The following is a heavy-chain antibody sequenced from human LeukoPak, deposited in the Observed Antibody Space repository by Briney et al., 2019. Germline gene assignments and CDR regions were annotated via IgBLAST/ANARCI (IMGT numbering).Heavy chain of an antibody. D-gene: IGHD2-21*01. CDR3: AKAAAIDH. J-gene: IGHJ4*02. V-gene: IGHV3-23*01. CDR1: GFNLNNYA. CDR2: VTGPGDTT. Sequence: GGSLRLSCAASGFNLNNYAMNWVRQAPGKGLEWVAAVTGPGDTTYYADSVKGRFIISRDSVKDILYLQMNRLGAEATALYYCAKAAAIDHWGQGTLVTVSS.